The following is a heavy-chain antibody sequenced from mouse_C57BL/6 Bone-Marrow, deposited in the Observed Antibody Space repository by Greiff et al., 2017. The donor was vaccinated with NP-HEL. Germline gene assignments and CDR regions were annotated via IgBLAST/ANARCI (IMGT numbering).Heavy chain of an antibody. Sequence: VHVKQSGPELVKPGASVKISCKASGYSFTDYNMNWVKQSNGKSLEWIGVINPNYGTTSYNQKFKGKATLTVDQSSSTAYMQLNSLTSEDSAVYYCARLGMVTPSMDYWGQGTSVTVSS. CDR3: ARLGMVTPSMDY. V-gene: IGHV1-39*01. D-gene: IGHD2-2*01. J-gene: IGHJ4*01. CDR1: GYSFTDYN. CDR2: INPNYGTT.